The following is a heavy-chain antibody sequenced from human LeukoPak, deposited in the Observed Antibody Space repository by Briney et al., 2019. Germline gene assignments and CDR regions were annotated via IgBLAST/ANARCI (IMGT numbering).Heavy chain of an antibody. D-gene: IGHD3-10*01. CDR3: ARSYGSGSYNWFDP. CDR2: IYSGGST. CDR1: GFTVSSYY. J-gene: IGHJ5*02. V-gene: IGHV3-53*01. Sequence: SGGSLRLSCAASGFTVSSYYMSWVRQAPGKGLEWVSVIYSGGSTYYADSVKGRFTISRDNSKNTLYLQMNSLRAEDTAVYYCARSYGSGSYNWFDPWGQGTLVTVSS.